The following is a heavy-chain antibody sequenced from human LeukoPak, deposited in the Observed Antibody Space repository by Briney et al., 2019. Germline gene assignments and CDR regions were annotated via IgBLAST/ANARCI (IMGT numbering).Heavy chain of an antibody. CDR1: GFTFSSYA. J-gene: IGHJ6*03. V-gene: IGHV3-23*01. CDR2: ISGSGGST. Sequence: GGSLRLSCAASGFTFSSYAMSWVRQAPGKGLEWVSAISGSGGSTYYADSVRGRFTISRDNSKNTLYLQMNSLRAEDTAVYYCAKTYSDFWSGYYTVDYYMDVWGKGTAVTVSS. CDR3: AKTYSDFWSGYYTVDYYMDV. D-gene: IGHD3-3*01.